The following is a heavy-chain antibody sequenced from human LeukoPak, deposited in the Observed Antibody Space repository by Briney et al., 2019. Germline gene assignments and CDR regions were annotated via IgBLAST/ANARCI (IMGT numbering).Heavy chain of an antibody. CDR1: GFTFTTYW. D-gene: IGHD1-26*01. J-gene: IGHJ4*02. Sequence: GGSLRLSCAASGFTFTTYWMSWVRQAPGKGLEWVANINQDGSEKYFVDSVKGRFTISRDNAKNSLYLQMNSLRAEDTAVYYCARDSRQWDRYFDYWGQGTLVTVSS. CDR3: ARDSRQWDRYFDY. V-gene: IGHV3-7*01. CDR2: INQDGSEK.